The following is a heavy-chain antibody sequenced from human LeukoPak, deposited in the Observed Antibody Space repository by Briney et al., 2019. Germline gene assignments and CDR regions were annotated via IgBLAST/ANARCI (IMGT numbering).Heavy chain of an antibody. Sequence: SSETLSLTCTVSGGSISSYYWSWIRQPPGKGLEWIGYIYYSGSTNYNPSLKSRVTISVDTSKNQFSLKLSSVTAADTAVYYCARESPSIMRGSSTSFSLDFDYWGQGTLVTVSS. CDR1: GGSISSYY. V-gene: IGHV4-59*01. CDR2: IYYSGST. CDR3: ARESPSIMRGSSTSFSLDFDY. J-gene: IGHJ4*02. D-gene: IGHD2-2*01.